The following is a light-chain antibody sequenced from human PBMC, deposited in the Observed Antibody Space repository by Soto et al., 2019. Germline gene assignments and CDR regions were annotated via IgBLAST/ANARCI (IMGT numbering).Light chain of an antibody. Sequence: QSALTQPPSASGSPGQSVTISCTGTTSDIGAYKYVSWYQKHPGKAPKVIIYEVSNRPSGVPDRFSGSKSGNTASLTVSGLQAEDEADYYCSSYAGSDNLLFGGGTKLTVL. CDR3: SSYAGSDNLL. CDR2: EVS. V-gene: IGLV2-8*01. J-gene: IGLJ2*01. CDR1: TSDIGAYKY.